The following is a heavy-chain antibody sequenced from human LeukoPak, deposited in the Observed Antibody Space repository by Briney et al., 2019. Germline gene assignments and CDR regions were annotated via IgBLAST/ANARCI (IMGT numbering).Heavy chain of an antibody. J-gene: IGHJ5*02. V-gene: IGHV3-74*01. CDR2: ISPDGSRT. CDR3: ARVALGSYNWFDP. CDR1: GFTFSRYW. D-gene: IGHD3-10*01. Sequence: GGSLRLSCAASGFTFSRYWMHWVRQAPGKGLVWVSRISPDGSRTTYADSVKGRFTISRDNAENTVYLQMNSLRAEDTAVYYCARVALGSYNWFDPWGQGTLVTVSS.